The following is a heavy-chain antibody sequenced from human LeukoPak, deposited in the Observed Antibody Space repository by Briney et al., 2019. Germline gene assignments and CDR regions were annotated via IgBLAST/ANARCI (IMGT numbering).Heavy chain of an antibody. Sequence: SETLSLTCNVSGGSITNYYWSWIRQPPGKGLEWIGYIFYNGNTNFNPSLKSRVTISVDTSKNQFPLRLSSVTAADTAVYYWARQASWLPYFDLWGRGSLVTVSS. CDR3: ARQASWLPYFDL. D-gene: IGHD5-12*01. CDR2: IFYNGNT. CDR1: GGSITNYY. V-gene: IGHV4-59*08. J-gene: IGHJ2*01.